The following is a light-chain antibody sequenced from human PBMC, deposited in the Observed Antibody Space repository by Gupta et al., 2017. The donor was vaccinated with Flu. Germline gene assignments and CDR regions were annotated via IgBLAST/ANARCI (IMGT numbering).Light chain of an antibody. CDR2: EVE. Sequence: ITISDIGSSSDIGDYNEVSWYQHDPGKAPKLIIYEVENRPSVVSDRFSDSKSSNTASLTISGLQGEDEDEYYCTSYSKTKPLYVFGSGTKVIVL. CDR1: SSDIGDYNE. J-gene: IGLJ1*01. CDR3: TSYSKTKPLYV. V-gene: IGLV2-14*01.